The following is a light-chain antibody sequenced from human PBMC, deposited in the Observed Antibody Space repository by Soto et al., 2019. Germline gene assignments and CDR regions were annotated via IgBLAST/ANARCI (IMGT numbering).Light chain of an antibody. CDR1: QSVDNNY. J-gene: IGKJ3*01. V-gene: IGKV3-20*01. CDR2: GAS. Sequence: ELVLTQSPGILSLSPGETATLSCRASQSVDNNYFAWYQQKPGQAPRLLIYGASSRATGIPDRFSGSGSGTDFTLTIRRLEPEDFAVYYCQEYGNSLPPLFTFGPGTRVEI. CDR3: QEYGNSLPPLFT.